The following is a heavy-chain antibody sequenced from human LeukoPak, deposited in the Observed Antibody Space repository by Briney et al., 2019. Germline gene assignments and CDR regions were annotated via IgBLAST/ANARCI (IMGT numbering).Heavy chain of an antibody. D-gene: IGHD4-23*01. Sequence: ASVKVSCKASGYTFTSYYMHWVRQAPGQGLEWMGWISAYNGNTNYAQKLQGRVTMTTDTSTSTAYMELRSLRSDDTAVYYCARGNSADYYYMDVWGKGTTVTVSS. CDR3: ARGNSADYYYMDV. CDR1: GYTFTSYY. V-gene: IGHV1-18*04. J-gene: IGHJ6*03. CDR2: ISAYNGNT.